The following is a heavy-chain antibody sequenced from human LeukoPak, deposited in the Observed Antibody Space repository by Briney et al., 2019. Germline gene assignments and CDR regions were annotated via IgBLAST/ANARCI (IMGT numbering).Heavy chain of an antibody. Sequence: ASVKVSCKASGYTFTGYYMHWVRQAPGQGLEWMGRINPNSGGTNYAQKFQGRVTMTRDTSISTAYMELSRLRSDDTAVYYCARDAAYSSGSDYWGQGTLVTVSS. V-gene: IGHV1-2*06. D-gene: IGHD6-19*01. CDR2: INPNSGGT. CDR3: ARDAAYSSGSDY. J-gene: IGHJ4*02. CDR1: GYTFTGYY.